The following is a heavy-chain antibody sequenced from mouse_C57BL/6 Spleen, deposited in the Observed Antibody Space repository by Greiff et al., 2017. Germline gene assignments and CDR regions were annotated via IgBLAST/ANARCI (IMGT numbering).Heavy chain of an antibody. CDR3: ARGGEGLDAAFAY. V-gene: IGHV1-69*01. CDR1: GYTFTSYW. D-gene: IGHD2-13*01. Sequence: QVQLQQPGAELVMPGASVKLSCKASGYTFTSYWMHWVKQRPGQGLEWIGEIDPSDSYTNYNQKFKGKSTLTVDKSSSTAYMQLSSLTSEDSEVYYCARGGEGLDAAFAYWGQGTMVTVSA. J-gene: IGHJ3*01. CDR2: IDPSDSYT.